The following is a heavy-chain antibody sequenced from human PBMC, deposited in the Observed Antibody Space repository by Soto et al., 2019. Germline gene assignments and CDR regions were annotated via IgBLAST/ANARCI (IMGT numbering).Heavy chain of an antibody. CDR3: ARSAKKTWLPDF. CDR2: INAGNGNT. J-gene: IGHJ1*01. CDR1: GFSFIDYS. Sequence: SGFSFIDYSILWVRQAPGQSLEWLGWINAGNGNTKYSHKFQDRVTITSDTSAATTYMELRSLRSEDTAVFYCARSAKKTWLPDFWGQGTLVTVSS. V-gene: IGHV1-3*01. D-gene: IGHD5-12*01.